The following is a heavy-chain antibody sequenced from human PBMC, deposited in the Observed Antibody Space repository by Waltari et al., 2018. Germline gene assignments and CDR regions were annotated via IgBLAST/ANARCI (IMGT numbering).Heavy chain of an antibody. CDR3: AKSGNLAARPHFDF. Sequence: EVQLVESGGSLVRPGGSLRLSCAASGFTFDDYGMNWGSQVPGKGLGWVAGIKWDGAFTADVDSVKGRFTISRDNAKNSVYLQMNSLRSEDTALYYCAKSGNLAARPHFDFWGQGTRVTVSS. CDR2: IKWDGAFT. D-gene: IGHD6-6*01. J-gene: IGHJ4*02. CDR1: GFTFDDYG. V-gene: IGHV3-20*04.